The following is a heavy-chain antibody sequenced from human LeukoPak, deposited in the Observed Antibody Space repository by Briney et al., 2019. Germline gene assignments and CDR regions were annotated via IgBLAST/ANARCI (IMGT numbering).Heavy chain of an antibody. CDR2: ITSGADT. V-gene: IGHV3-23*01. J-gene: IGHJ3*01. D-gene: IGHD1-1*01. CDR1: GFTFDKFA. CDR3: AKGDNFGRVADAFDS. Sequence: EGSLRLSCAASGFTFDKFAMSWVRQAPGKGLQWVSTITSGADTYYADSVKGRFSISRDNSRNTVSVQMHSLRADDTAVYFCAKGDNFGRVADAFDSWGQGTMVTVSS.